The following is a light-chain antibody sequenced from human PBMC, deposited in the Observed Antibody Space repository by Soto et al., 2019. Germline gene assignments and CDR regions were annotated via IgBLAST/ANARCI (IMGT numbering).Light chain of an antibody. CDR3: QQYGSSPRT. CDR2: GAS. Sequence: DIVMTQSAANLSVSPGERATLXCRASQSSSSCYLAWYQQQPRQAPRLLLYGASSRAHGIPDRFSGSGSATAFTRTISRLEPEDFAVYYGQQYGSSPRTFGQGTKVDIK. V-gene: IGKV3-20*01. CDR1: QSSSSCY. J-gene: IGKJ1*01.